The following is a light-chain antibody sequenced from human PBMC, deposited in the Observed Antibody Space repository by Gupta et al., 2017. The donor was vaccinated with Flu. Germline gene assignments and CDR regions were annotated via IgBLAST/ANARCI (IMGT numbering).Light chain of an antibody. J-gene: IGLJ3*02. CDR2: EDN. CDR3: QSYEIRTVWV. V-gene: IGLV6-57*03. CDR1: SGNIADNY. Sequence: FILTQPHSVSESPGQPVVISCTRSSGNIADNYVQWYQQRPGSAPTILIYEDNQRPSGVPDRVSGSIDSASNAASLTXSXLKTEDXADYYCQSYEIRTVWVFGGGTKLTVL.